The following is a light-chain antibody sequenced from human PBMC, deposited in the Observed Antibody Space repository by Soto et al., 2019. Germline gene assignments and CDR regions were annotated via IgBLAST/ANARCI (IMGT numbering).Light chain of an antibody. V-gene: IGKV3-20*01. J-gene: IGKJ1*01. Sequence: EIVLTQSPGTLSLSPGERATLSCRASQSVSSYLAWYQQKPGQAPRLLIYGASSRATGIPDRFSGSGSGTDFTLTISRPEPEDFAVYYCQQYGSSPTFGQGTKVDIK. CDR3: QQYGSSPT. CDR1: QSVSSY. CDR2: GAS.